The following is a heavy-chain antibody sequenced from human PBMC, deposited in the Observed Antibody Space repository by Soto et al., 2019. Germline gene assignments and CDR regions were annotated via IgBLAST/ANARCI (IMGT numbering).Heavy chain of an antibody. CDR3: ARARYDSSGYYYFDY. CDR2: IYYSGST. V-gene: IGHV4-59*01. D-gene: IGHD3-22*01. Sequence: PSETLSLTCTVSGGSISGYYWSWIRQPPGKGLEWIGYIYYSGSTIYNPSLKSRVTISVDTSKNQFSLKLSSVTAADTAVYYCARARYDSSGYYYFDYWGQGXLVTVSS. J-gene: IGHJ4*02. CDR1: GGSISGYY.